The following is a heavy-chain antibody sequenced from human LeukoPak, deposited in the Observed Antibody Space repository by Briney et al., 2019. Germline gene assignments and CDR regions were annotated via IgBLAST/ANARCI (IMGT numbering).Heavy chain of an antibody. V-gene: IGHV3-30*02. CDR3: AKSLFTSAHGSGRAFDI. CDR1: GFAFSSYG. CDR2: IRYDGSNK. J-gene: IGHJ3*02. D-gene: IGHD3-10*01. Sequence: GGSLRLSCAASGFAFSSYGMHWVRQAPGKGLEWVAFIRYDGSNKYYADSVKGRFTISRDNSKNTLYLQMNSLRAEDTALYYCAKSLFTSAHGSGRAFDIWGQGTMVTVSS.